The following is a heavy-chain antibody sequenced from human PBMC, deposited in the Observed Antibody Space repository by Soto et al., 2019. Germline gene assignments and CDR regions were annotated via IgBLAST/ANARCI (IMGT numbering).Heavy chain of an antibody. J-gene: IGHJ4*02. Sequence: QVQLVQSGAEVKKPGASVKVSCKASGYTFTSYDINLVRQATGQGPEWMGWMNPNSGDTHYAQTFQGRVTMTRNTSISTAYMELSSLRSEDTAMYYCARWYGGNSGDYWGQGTLVTVSS. CDR3: ARWYGGNSGDY. D-gene: IGHD2-21*02. CDR2: MNPNSGDT. V-gene: IGHV1-8*01. CDR1: GYTFTSYD.